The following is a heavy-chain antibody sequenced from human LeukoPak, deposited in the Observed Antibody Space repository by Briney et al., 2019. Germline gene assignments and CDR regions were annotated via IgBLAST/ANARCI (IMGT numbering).Heavy chain of an antibody. CDR3: AKDPPLYYGSGSYPDAFDI. Sequence: GGSLRLSCAASGFTFSSYAMNWVRQAPGKGLEWVSAISGSGGSTYYADSVKGRFTISRDNSKNTLYLQMNSLRAEDTAVYYCAKDPPLYYGSGSYPDAFDIWGQGTMVTVSS. CDR2: ISGSGGST. CDR1: GFTFSSYA. D-gene: IGHD3-10*01. J-gene: IGHJ3*02. V-gene: IGHV3-23*01.